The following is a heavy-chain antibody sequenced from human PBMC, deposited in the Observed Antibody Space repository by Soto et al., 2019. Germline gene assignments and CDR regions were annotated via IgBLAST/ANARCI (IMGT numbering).Heavy chain of an antibody. D-gene: IGHD3-3*01. V-gene: IGHV3-7*03. CDR1: GLTFSPYW. Sequence: GGSLRLSCEGFGLTFSPYWMTWVRQAPGKGLEWVASIKEDGSVKNYADSVKGRFTVSRDNVKRAMFLQMTSVRADDTAVYFCARDVSSEYASILDVWGRGARVTVSS. J-gene: IGHJ4*02. CDR2: IKEDGSVK. CDR3: ARDVSSEYASILDV.